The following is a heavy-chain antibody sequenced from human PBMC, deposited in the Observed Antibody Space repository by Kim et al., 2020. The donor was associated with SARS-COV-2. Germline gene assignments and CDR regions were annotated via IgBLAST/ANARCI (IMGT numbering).Heavy chain of an antibody. Sequence: GGSLRLSCAASGFTFSSYAMHWVRQAPGKGLEWVAVISYDGSNKYYADSVKGRFTISRDNSKNTLYLQMNSLRAEDTAVYYCASALEWIVRTPYYYYGMDVWGQGTTVTVSS. CDR1: GFTFSSYA. V-gene: IGHV3-30*04. D-gene: IGHD3-3*01. J-gene: IGHJ6*02. CDR2: ISYDGSNK. CDR3: ASALEWIVRTPYYYYGMDV.